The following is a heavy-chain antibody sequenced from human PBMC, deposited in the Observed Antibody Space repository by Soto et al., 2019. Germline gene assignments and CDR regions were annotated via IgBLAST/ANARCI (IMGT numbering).Heavy chain of an antibody. CDR3: ARQNYGDAWYGMDV. D-gene: IGHD4-17*01. Sequence: KPSETLSLTCTVSGGSISSSSYYWGWIRQPPGKGLEWIGSIYYSGSTYYNPSLKSRVTTSVDTSKNQFSLKLSSVTAADTAVYYCARQNYGDAWYGMDVWGQGTTVTVSS. CDR2: IYYSGST. J-gene: IGHJ6*02. V-gene: IGHV4-39*01. CDR1: GGSISSSSYY.